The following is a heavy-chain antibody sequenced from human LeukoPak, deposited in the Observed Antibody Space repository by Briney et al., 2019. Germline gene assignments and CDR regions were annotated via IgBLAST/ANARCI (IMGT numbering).Heavy chain of an antibody. CDR1: GYSFTDYY. J-gene: IGHJ5*02. CDR3: ARADRLHGGPYLIGP. V-gene: IGHV1-2*02. Sequence: ASVKVSCKTSGYSFTDYYMHWVRQAPGQGLEWMGWINPNSGGTSSAQKFQGRVTMTRDTSITTVYMEVNWLTSDDTATYYCARADRLHGGPYLIGPWGQGTLVTVSS. D-gene: IGHD3-16*01. CDR2: INPNSGGT.